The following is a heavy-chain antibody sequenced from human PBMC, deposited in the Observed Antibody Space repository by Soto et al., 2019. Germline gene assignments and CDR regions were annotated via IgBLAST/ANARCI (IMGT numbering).Heavy chain of an antibody. CDR2: ISGSGGST. D-gene: IGHD5-12*01. J-gene: IGHJ4*02. CDR1: GFTVSSYA. CDR3: AKPLHVGDGYNFDY. V-gene: IGHV3-23*01. Sequence: EVQLLESGGGLVQPGGSLRLSCAASGFTVSSYAMSWVRQAPGKGLEWVSAISGSGGSTYYADSVKGRFTISRDNSKNTLYLRMNSLRAEDTAVYYCAKPLHVGDGYNFDYWGQGTLVTVSS.